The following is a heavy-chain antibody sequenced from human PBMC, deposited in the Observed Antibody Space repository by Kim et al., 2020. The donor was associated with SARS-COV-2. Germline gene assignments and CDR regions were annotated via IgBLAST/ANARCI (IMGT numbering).Heavy chain of an antibody. CDR1: GGSFSGYY. J-gene: IGHJ6*01. Sequence: SETLSLTCAVYGGSFSGYYWSWIRQPPGKGLEWIGEINHSGSTNYNPSLKSRVTISVDTSKNQFSLKLSSVTAADTAVYYCSRAKAIAVAGYYYYYGMDV. V-gene: IGHV4-34*01. D-gene: IGHD6-19*01. CDR3: SRAKAIAVAGYYYYYGMDV. CDR2: INHSGST.